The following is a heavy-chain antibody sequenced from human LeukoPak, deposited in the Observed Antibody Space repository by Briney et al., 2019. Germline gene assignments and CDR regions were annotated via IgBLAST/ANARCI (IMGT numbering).Heavy chain of an antibody. D-gene: IGHD1-26*01. CDR3: ARDYRSTFNY. CDR1: GFTFSDYY. J-gene: IGHJ4*02. V-gene: IGHV3-11*01. Sequence: GGSLRLSCAASGFTFSDYYMSWIRQAPGKGLEWVSYISSSGTTISYTDSVKGRFTISRDNPKNSLYLQMNSLRAEDTAVYYCARDYRSTFNYWGQGTLVTVSS. CDR2: ISSSGTTI.